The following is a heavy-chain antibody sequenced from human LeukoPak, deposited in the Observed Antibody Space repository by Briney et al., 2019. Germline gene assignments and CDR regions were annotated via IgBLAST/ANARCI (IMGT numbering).Heavy chain of an antibody. D-gene: IGHD3-9*01. CDR2: IYTSGST. Sequence: SETLSLTCTVSGGSISSYYWSWIRQPAGKGLEWIGRIYTSGSTNYNPSLKSRVTMSVDTSKNQFSLKLSSVTAVDTAVYYCARDLSLNYDILTGYPVGYGMDVWGQGTTVTVSS. J-gene: IGHJ6*02. CDR3: ARDLSLNYDILTGYPVGYGMDV. V-gene: IGHV4-4*07. CDR1: GGSISSYY.